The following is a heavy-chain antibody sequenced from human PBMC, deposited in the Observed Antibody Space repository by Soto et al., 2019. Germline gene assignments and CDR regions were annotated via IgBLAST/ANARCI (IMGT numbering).Heavy chain of an antibody. CDR2: IFYSGST. CDR1: GGSITRFY. V-gene: IGHV4-59*07. Sequence: SDTLSLTCTVSGGSITRFYWSWIRQPPGKGLEWIGYIFYSGSTKYNPSLKSRVTISVDMFKNQFSLKLSSVTAADTAVYYCARADITAAGGFDYWGQGALVTVSS. CDR3: ARADITAAGGFDY. J-gene: IGHJ4*02. D-gene: IGHD6-13*01.